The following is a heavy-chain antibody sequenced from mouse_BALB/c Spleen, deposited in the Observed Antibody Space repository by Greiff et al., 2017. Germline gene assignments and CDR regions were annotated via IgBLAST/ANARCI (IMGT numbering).Heavy chain of an antibody. CDR3: TRGGYDALFDY. D-gene: IGHD2-14*01. V-gene: IGHV5-6-4*01. CDR1: GFTFSSYT. Sequence: EVQGVESGGGLVKPGGSLKLSCAASGFTFSSYTMSWVRQTPEKRLEWVATISSGGSYTYYPDSVKGRFTISRDNAKNTLYLQMSSLKSEDTAMYYCTRGGYDALFDYWGQGTTLTVSS. CDR2: ISSGGSYT. J-gene: IGHJ2*01.